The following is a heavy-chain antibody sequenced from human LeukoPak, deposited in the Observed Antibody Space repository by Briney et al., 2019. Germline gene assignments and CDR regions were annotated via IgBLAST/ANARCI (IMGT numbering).Heavy chain of an antibody. CDR3: ARHISQWSSSIGFGY. CDR1: GGSISSSW. V-gene: IGHV4-4*02. D-gene: IGHD6-13*01. J-gene: IGHJ4*02. Sequence: SETLSLTCAVSGGSISSSWWSWVRQPPGKGLEWIGEISHSGTTNYNPSLKSRVTISVDTSKNQFSLKLSSVTAADTAVYYCARHISQWSSSIGFGYWGQGTLVTVSS. CDR2: ISHSGTT.